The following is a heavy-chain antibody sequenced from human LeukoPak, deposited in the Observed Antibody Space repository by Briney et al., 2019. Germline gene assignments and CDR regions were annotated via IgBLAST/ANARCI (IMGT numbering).Heavy chain of an antibody. CDR3: ARSSRPDDAFDI. J-gene: IGHJ3*02. Sequence: GSVKVSCKASGYTFTNYGISWVRQAPGQGLEWMGWISAYNGNTNYAQKLQGRVTMTTDTSTSTAYMELRSLRSDDTAVYYCARSSRPDDAFDIWGQGTMVTVSS. CDR2: ISAYNGNT. CDR1: GYTFTNYG. V-gene: IGHV1-18*01. D-gene: IGHD6-6*01.